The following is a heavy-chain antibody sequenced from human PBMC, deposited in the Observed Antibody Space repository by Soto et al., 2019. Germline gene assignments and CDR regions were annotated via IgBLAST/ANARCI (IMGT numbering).Heavy chain of an antibody. D-gene: IGHD3-3*01. CDR2: IFYTGST. Sequence: QVPLQESGPGLVKPSETLSLTCTVSAGSISSYHWSWIRQPPGKGLECIGYIFYTGSTNYNPSLQTRGTISVGTCKHQYSLGRNSVAAGDTAGHYYTRGAVPLEWLDPFADWGEGTLVAVAS. CDR3: TRGAVPLEWLDPFAD. CDR1: AGSISSYH. V-gene: IGHV4-59*08. J-gene: IGHJ4*02.